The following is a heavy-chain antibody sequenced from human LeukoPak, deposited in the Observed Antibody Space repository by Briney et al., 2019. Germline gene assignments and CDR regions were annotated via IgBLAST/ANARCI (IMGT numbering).Heavy chain of an antibody. CDR1: GFTFSSYG. Sequence: GGSLRLSCAASGFTFSSYGMSWVRQAPGKGLEWVSAISGSGGSTYYADSVKGRFTISRDNSKNTLYLRMNSLRAEDTAVYYCAKVVMDCSSTSCYADFDYWGQGTLVTVSS. J-gene: IGHJ4*02. CDR3: AKVVMDCSSTSCYADFDY. CDR2: ISGSGGST. D-gene: IGHD2-2*01. V-gene: IGHV3-23*01.